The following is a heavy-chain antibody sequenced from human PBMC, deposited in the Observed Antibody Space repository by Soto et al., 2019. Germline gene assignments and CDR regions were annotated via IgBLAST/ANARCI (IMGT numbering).Heavy chain of an antibody. CDR1: GYIFTTYW. D-gene: IGHD4-17*01. Sequence: PXESLTISCKGSGYIFTTYWIGWVRQMPGKGLEWMGLIHPGDSGAKYSPSFQGHVTISVDSSINTAYLQWGSLKASDAAIYYCARRGHYGDYWWFDPWGQGTPVTVSS. CDR2: IHPGDSGA. CDR3: ARRGHYGDYWWFDP. V-gene: IGHV5-51*01. J-gene: IGHJ5*02.